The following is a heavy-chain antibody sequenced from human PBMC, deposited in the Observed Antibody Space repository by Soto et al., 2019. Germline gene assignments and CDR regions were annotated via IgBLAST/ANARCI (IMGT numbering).Heavy chain of an antibody. D-gene: IGHD1-1*01. J-gene: IGHJ6*02. Sequence: ASVKVSCKASGYTFTSYGISWVRQAPGQGLEWMGWISAYNGNTNYAQKFRGRVTMTRNTSISTAYMELSSLRSEDTAVYYCARERTGTTSMDVWGQGTTVTVSS. CDR3: ARERTGTTSMDV. CDR1: GYTFTSYG. CDR2: ISAYNGNT. V-gene: IGHV1-18*01.